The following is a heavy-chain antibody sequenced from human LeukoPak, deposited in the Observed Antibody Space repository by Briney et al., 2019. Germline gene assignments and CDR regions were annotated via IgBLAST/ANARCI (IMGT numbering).Heavy chain of an antibody. CDR1: GGTFSSYA. CDR3: AREGVNYYGSGEAWFDP. CDR2: IIPILGIA. Sequence: ASVKVSCKASGGTFSSYAISWVRQAPGQGLEWMGRIIPILGIANYAQKFQGRVTITADKSTSTAYMELSSLRSEDTAVYYCAREGVNYYGSGEAWFDPWGQGTLVTVSS. D-gene: IGHD3-10*01. J-gene: IGHJ5*02. V-gene: IGHV1-69*04.